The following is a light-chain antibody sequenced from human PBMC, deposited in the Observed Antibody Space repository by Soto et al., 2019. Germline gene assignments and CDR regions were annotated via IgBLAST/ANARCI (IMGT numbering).Light chain of an antibody. CDR1: SSDVGGYNY. Sequence: QSALTQPPSASGSPGQSVAISCTGTSSDVGGYNYVSWYQQHPGKAPKLMIYEVNKRPSGVSDRFSGSKYGNTASLTVSGLQAEDEVDYYCCPYAGSSNVFGTGTKLTVL. J-gene: IGLJ1*01. CDR2: EVN. V-gene: IGLV2-8*01. CDR3: CPYAGSSNV.